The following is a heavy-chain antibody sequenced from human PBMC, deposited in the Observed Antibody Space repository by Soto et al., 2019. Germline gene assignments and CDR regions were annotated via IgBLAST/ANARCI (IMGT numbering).Heavy chain of an antibody. CDR3: VTFDFSSTYYDH. J-gene: IGHJ4*02. Sequence: PSETLSFTCTVSGASISNSAYYWGWIRQPPGKGLEWIGTISYRGSTFYKPSLKSQVTISVDTIKNQFSLKLDSVTVADTAVYYCVTFDFSSTYYDHWGQGTRVTAPQ. CDR1: GASISNSAYY. CDR2: ISYRGST. D-gene: IGHD6-13*01. V-gene: IGHV4-39*01.